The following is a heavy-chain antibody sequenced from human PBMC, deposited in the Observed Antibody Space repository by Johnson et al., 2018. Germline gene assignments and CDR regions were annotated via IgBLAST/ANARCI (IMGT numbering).Heavy chain of an antibody. CDR3: AREGINLPNDSSNFTGYYYYGMDV. Sequence: QVQLVESGAEVKKPGASVKVSCKASGYTFTSYYMHWVRQAPGQGLEWMGIINPSGGSTSYAQKFQGRVTMTRDTSTNTVYMELSSLKSEDTAVYYCAREGINLPNDSSNFTGYYYYGMDVWGQGTTVTVSS. CDR2: INPSGGST. J-gene: IGHJ6*02. D-gene: IGHD4-11*01. CDR1: GYTFTSYY. V-gene: IGHV1-46*01.